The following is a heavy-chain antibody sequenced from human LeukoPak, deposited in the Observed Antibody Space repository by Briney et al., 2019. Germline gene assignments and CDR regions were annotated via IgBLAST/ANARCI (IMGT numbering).Heavy chain of an antibody. CDR3: ARSFGSGKYRPHAFEI. CDR1: GGSISSSTYY. D-gene: IGHD3-10*01. Sequence: PSETLSLTCTVSGGSISSSTYYWGWIRQPPGKGLEWIGSIYYSGNTFYNPSLKSRVTISVDTSKNHFSLKLSSVTAADTAVYYCARSFGSGKYRPHAFEIWGQGTMVTVSS. V-gene: IGHV4-39*02. CDR2: IYYSGNT. J-gene: IGHJ3*02.